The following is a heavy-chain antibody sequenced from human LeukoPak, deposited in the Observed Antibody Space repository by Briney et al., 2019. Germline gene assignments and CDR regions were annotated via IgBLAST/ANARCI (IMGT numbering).Heavy chain of an antibody. V-gene: IGHV3-23*01. D-gene: IGHD6-19*01. CDR1: GFTFSSYA. CDR2: ISGSGGST. Sequence: GGSLRLSCAASGFTFSSYAMSWVRQAPGKGLEWVSAISGSGGSTYYADSVKGRFTISRDNSKNTLYLQMNGLRAEDTAVYYCAKGPRVAGTSYFDYWGQGTLVTVSS. CDR3: AKGPRVAGTSYFDY. J-gene: IGHJ4*02.